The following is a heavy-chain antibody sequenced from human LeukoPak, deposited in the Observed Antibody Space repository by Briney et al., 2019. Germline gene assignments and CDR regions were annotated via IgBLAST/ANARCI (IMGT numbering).Heavy chain of an antibody. D-gene: IGHD3-10*01. CDR2: ISWDGAST. Sequence: HPGGSLRLSCAASGFTFDDYTMHWVRHAPGEGLEWVSLISWDGASTYYGDSVKGRFTISRDNAKNSLYLQMNSLRAEDTAVYYCASSKRSGRYAFDIWGQGTMVTVSS. CDR3: ASSKRSGRYAFDI. CDR1: GFTFDDYT. V-gene: IGHV3-43*01. J-gene: IGHJ3*02.